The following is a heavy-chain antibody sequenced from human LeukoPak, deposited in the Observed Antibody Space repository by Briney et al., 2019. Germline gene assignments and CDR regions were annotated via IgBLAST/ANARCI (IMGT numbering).Heavy chain of an antibody. CDR3: TKRVKYGGTWDHFAD. V-gene: IGHV3-30*04. D-gene: IGHD1-26*01. CDR1: GFTFSRYT. J-gene: IGHJ4*02. Sequence: GGSLRLSCAASGFTFSRYTIHWVRQAPGKGLEWVAVLSYAGIDNYADSVKGRFTISRDNSKSTLILQMNSLRVEDTALYYCTKRVKYGGTWDHFADWGQGTLVTVSS. CDR2: LSYAGID.